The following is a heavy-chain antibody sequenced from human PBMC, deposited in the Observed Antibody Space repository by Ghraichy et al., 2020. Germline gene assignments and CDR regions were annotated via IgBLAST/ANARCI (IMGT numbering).Heavy chain of an antibody. CDR1: GGSFSGYY. CDR2: INHSGST. V-gene: IGHV4-34*01. J-gene: IGHJ4*02. CDR3: ARGLYITMIVVVISYFDY. Sequence: SQTLSLTCAVYGGSFSGYYWSWIRQPPGKGLEWIGEINHSGSTNYNPSLKSRVTISVDTSKNQFSLKLSSVTAADTAVYYCARGLYITMIVVVISYFDYWGQGTLVTVSS. D-gene: IGHD3-22*01.